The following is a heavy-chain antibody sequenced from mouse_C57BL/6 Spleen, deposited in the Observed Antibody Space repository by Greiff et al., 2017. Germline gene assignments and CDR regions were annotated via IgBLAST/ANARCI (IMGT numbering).Heavy chain of an antibody. CDR2: INYDGSST. CDR3: ARVNDYFDY. J-gene: IGHJ2*01. Sequence: EVKLMESEGGLVQPGSSMKLSCTASGFTFSDYYMAWVRQVPEKGLEWVANINYDGSSTYYLDSLKSRFIISRDNAKNILYLQMSSLESEDTATYYCARVNDYFDYWGQGTTLTVSS. CDR1: GFTFSDYY. V-gene: IGHV5-16*01.